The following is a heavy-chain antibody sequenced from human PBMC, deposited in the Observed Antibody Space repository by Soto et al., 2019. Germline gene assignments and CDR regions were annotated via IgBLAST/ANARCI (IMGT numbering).Heavy chain of an antibody. CDR2: INPSGGST. D-gene: IGHD4-17*01. V-gene: IGHV1-46*03. J-gene: IGHJ4*02. Sequence: QVQLVQSGAEVKKPGASVKVSCKASGYTFTSYYMHWVRQAPGQGPEWMGIINPSGGSTSYAQKFQGRVTMTRDTSTSTVYMELSSLRSEDTAVYYCASFDPVGPATTVKNFDYWGQGTLVTVSS. CDR3: ASFDPVGPATTVKNFDY. CDR1: GYTFTSYY.